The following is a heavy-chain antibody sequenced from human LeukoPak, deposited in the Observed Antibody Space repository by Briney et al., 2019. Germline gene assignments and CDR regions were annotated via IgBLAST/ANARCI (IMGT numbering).Heavy chain of an antibody. J-gene: IGHJ3*02. D-gene: IGHD1-7*01. Sequence: GGSLRLSCAASGFTFSSYSMNWVRQAPGKGLQWVGNIRQDGGQTHYSDSVKGRFTISRDNAKRSLYLQMNSLRPEDTAVYYCASRTSDAFDIWGQGTMVTVSS. CDR3: ASRTSDAFDI. CDR1: GFTFSSYS. CDR2: IRQDGGQT. V-gene: IGHV3-7*01.